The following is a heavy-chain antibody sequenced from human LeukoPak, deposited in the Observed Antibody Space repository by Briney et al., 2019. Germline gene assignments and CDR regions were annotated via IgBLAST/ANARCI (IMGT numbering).Heavy chain of an antibody. CDR1: GGSISGDSYY. J-gene: IGHJ4*02. CDR2: IYYSGST. V-gene: IGHV4-39*01. CDR3: ARLWSGYRPPDY. D-gene: IGHD3-3*01. Sequence: SETLSLTCTVSGGSISGDSYYWGWIRQPPGKGPEWIGSIYYSGSTYYNPSLKSRVTISVDTSKSQISLKLRSVTAADTAMYYCARLWSGYRPPDYWGQGTLVTVSS.